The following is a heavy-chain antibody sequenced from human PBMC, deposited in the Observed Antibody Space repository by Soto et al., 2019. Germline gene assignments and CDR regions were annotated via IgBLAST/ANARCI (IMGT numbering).Heavy chain of an antibody. CDR1: GITFSTYG. V-gene: IGHV3-30*18. Sequence: QVQLVESGGGVVQPGRSLRLSCAASGITFSTYGMHWVRQAPGKGLEWVAIISYDGRNKYYADSVKGRFTISRDNSKNTLYLQMNSIRSEDTAVSYCEKDKLAHIVGASDAFDIWGQGIMVTVSS. D-gene: IGHD1-26*01. J-gene: IGHJ3*02. CDR3: EKDKLAHIVGASDAFDI. CDR2: ISYDGRNK.